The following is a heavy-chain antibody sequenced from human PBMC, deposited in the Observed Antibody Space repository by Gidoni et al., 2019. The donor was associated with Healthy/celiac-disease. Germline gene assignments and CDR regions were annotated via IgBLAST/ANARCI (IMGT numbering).Heavy chain of an antibody. CDR1: GFTFSSYE. CDR2: ISSSGSTI. D-gene: IGHD6-13*01. J-gene: IGHJ4*02. Sequence: EVQLVESGGGLVQPGGSLRLSCAASGFTFSSYEMKWVRQAPGKGLEWVSYISSSGSTIYYADSVKGRFTISRDNAKNSLYLQMNSLRAEDTAVYYCARGAGRSGWYSNYFDYWGQGTLVTVSS. CDR3: ARGAGRSGWYSNYFDY. V-gene: IGHV3-48*03.